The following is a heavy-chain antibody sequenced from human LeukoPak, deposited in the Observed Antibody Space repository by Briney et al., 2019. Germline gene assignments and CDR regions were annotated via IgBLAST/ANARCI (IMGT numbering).Heavy chain of an antibody. CDR1: GYTLTELS. CDR3: ATLRYAAVAGIDLPTDY. Sequence: GASVKVSCKVSGYTLTELSMHWVRQAPGKGLEWMGGFDPEDGETIYAQKFQGRVTMTEDTSTDTAYMELSSLRSEDMAVYYCATLRYAAVAGIDLPTDYWGQGTLVTVSS. D-gene: IGHD6-19*01. CDR2: FDPEDGET. J-gene: IGHJ4*02. V-gene: IGHV1-24*01.